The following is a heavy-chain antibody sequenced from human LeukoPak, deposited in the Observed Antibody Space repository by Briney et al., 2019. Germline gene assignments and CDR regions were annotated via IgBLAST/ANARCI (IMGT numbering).Heavy chain of an antibody. V-gene: IGHV3-48*04. CDR2: IGISSGPL. J-gene: IGHJ4*02. D-gene: IGHD2-2*02. Sequence: GGSLRLSCAASGFTFNNYAMNWVRQTPGGRLEWVSFIGISSGPLLYADSVKGRFTISRDNAKASVYLQMNRLRAEDTAVYYCARAKGYTSSYTFDYWGQGILVTVSS. CDR1: GFTFNNYA. CDR3: ARAKGYTSSYTFDY.